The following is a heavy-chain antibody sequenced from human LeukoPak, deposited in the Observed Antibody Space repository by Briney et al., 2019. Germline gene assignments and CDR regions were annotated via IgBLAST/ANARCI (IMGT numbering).Heavy chain of an antibody. CDR2: IKQDGSEK. J-gene: IGHJ4*02. V-gene: IGHV3-7*01. CDR3: ARVGRRPERVPFDY. Sequence: GGSLRLSCAASGFTFSNFAMSWVRQAPGKGLEWVANIKQDGSEKYYVDSVKGRFTISRDNAKNSLYLQMNSLRAEDTAVYYCARVGRRPERVPFDYWGQGTLVTVSS. D-gene: IGHD4/OR15-4a*01. CDR1: GFTFSNFA.